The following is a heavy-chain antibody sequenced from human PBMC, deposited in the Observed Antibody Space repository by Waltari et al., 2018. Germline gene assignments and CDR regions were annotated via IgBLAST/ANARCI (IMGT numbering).Heavy chain of an antibody. Sequence: QVQLVQSGAEVKKPGASVKVSCKASGYTFTGYSMHWVRQAPGQGLEWMGWINPNSGGTNYAQKFQGRVTMTRDTSISTAYMELSRLRSDDTAVYYCARDLTRYCSSTSCYNFGYWGQGTLVTVSS. V-gene: IGHV1-2*02. CDR2: INPNSGGT. CDR1: GYTFTGYS. J-gene: IGHJ4*02. CDR3: ARDLTRYCSSTSCYNFGY. D-gene: IGHD2-2*02.